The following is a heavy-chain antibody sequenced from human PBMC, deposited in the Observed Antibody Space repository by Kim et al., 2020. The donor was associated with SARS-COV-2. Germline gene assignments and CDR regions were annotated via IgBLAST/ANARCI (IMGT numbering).Heavy chain of an antibody. J-gene: IGHJ3*02. D-gene: IGHD1-26*01. Sequence: PPLKSRVTISVNPSKTQFSLKLSSVTAADTAVYYCARQGVGARSLYAFDIWGQGTMVTVSS. CDR3: ARQGVGARSLYAFDI. V-gene: IGHV4-39*01.